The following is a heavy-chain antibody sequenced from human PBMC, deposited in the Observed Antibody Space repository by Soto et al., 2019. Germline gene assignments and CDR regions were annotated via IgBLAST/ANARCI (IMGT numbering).Heavy chain of an antibody. CDR2: IVVGSGNT. Sequence: QMKLVQSGPEVKKPGTSVKVSCKASGFTFTSSAMQWVRQARGQRLEWIGWIVVGSGNTNYAQKFQERVTITRDMSTSTAYMEPSSLRSEDTAVYYCAAEPSGFRYYYGMDVWGQGTTVTVSS. CDR3: AAEPSGFRYYYGMDV. J-gene: IGHJ6*02. V-gene: IGHV1-58*02. D-gene: IGHD3-10*01. CDR1: GFTFTSSA.